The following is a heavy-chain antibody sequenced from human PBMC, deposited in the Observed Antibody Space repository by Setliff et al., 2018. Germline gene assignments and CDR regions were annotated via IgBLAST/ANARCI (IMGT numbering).Heavy chain of an antibody. Sequence: PSETLSLTCAVYGGSFSGYYWSWIRQPPGKGLEWIGEINHTGSINYNPSLKSRLTISRDTSKNQVSLKLNSVTATDTAVYYCARDLGHGGDSDYWGQGILVTVSS. J-gene: IGHJ4*02. CDR1: GGSFSGYY. CDR2: INHTGSI. D-gene: IGHD2-21*02. CDR3: ARDLGHGGDSDY. V-gene: IGHV4-34*01.